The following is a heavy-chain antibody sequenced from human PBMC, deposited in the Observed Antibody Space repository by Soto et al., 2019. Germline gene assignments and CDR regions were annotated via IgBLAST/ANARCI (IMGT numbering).Heavy chain of an antibody. CDR3: ARTDYGDYVRGAFDI. V-gene: IGHV3-21*01. D-gene: IGHD4-17*01. Sequence: EVQVVESGGGLVKPGGSLRLSCAASGFTFSSYSMNWVRQAPGKGLEWVSCISGSSSYIYYADSVKGRFTIPRDNAKNSLYLQMNSRWAEDTSVYYCARTDYGDYVRGAFDIWGQGTIVTVSS. CDR2: ISGSSSYI. CDR1: GFTFSSYS. J-gene: IGHJ3*02.